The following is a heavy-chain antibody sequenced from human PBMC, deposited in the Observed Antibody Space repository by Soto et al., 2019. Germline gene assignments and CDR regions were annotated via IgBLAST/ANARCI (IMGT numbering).Heavy chain of an antibody. D-gene: IGHD3-9*01. CDR1: GYTFTSYG. Sequence: GASVKVSCKASGYTFTSYGISWVRQAPGQGLEWMGWISAYNGNTNYAQKLQGRVTMTTDTSTSTAYMELRSLRSDDTAVYYCARDSHDILTDYPTDNWFDPWGQGTLVTVSS. V-gene: IGHV1-18*04. CDR3: ARDSHDILTDYPTDNWFDP. J-gene: IGHJ5*02. CDR2: ISAYNGNT.